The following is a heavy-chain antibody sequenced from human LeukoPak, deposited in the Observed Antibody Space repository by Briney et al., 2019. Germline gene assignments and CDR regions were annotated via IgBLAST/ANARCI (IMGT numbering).Heavy chain of an antibody. CDR3: ARDPYYDILTTYFDY. J-gene: IGHJ4*02. CDR2: ISSSSSTI. D-gene: IGHD3-9*01. V-gene: IGHV3-48*04. CDR1: GFTFSRYS. Sequence: GGSLRLSCAASGFTFSRYSMNWVRQAPGKGLEWISYISSSSSTIYYADSVKGRFTISRDNAKNSLYLQMNSLRAEDTALYYCARDPYYDILTTYFDYWGQGTLVTVSS.